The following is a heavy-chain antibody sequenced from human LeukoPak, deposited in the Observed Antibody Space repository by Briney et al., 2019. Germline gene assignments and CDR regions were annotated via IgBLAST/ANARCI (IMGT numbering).Heavy chain of an antibody. D-gene: IGHD3-3*01. J-gene: IGHJ5*02. Sequence: SETLSLTCTVSGGSISSSSYYWGWIRQPPGKGLEWIGSIYYSGSTNYNPSLKSRVTISVDTSKNQFSLKLSSVTAADTAVYYCARGQTYYDFWSGYYTHSWFDPWGQGTLVTVSS. V-gene: IGHV4-39*07. CDR3: ARGQTYYDFWSGYYTHSWFDP. CDR2: IYYSGST. CDR1: GGSISSSSYY.